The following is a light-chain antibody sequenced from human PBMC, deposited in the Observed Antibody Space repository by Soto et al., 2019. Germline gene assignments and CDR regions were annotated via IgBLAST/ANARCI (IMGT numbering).Light chain of an antibody. CDR1: PSVSSK. V-gene: IGKV3-15*01. J-gene: IGKJ1*01. CDR3: QQFNNWPRA. Sequence: EIAMMQSLATLSVSPGERATLSCRASPSVSSKLAWYQQKPGQAPRLLLYDASTRATGIPARFRGSGSGTEFTLTISSLQSEDFAVYCCQQFNNWPRAFGQGTKVDIK. CDR2: DAS.